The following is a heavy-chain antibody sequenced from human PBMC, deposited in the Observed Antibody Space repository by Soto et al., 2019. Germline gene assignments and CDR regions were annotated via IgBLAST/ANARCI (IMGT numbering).Heavy chain of an antibody. J-gene: IGHJ5*02. V-gene: IGHV5-10-1*01. CDR2: IDPSDSYT. CDR1: GYSFTSYW. D-gene: IGHD3-10*01. CDR3: ARAPPKTVRPDWFDP. Sequence: GESLKISCKGSGYSFTSYWISWVRQMPGKGLEWMGRIDPSDSYTNYSPSFQGHVTISADKSISTAYLQWSSLKASDTAMYYCARAPPKTVRPDWFDPWGQGTLVTVSS.